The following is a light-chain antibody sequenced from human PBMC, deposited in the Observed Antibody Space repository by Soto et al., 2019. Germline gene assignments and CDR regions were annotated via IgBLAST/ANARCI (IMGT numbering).Light chain of an antibody. CDR1: QGISSW. V-gene: IGKV1-12*01. CDR3: QQYGSSPTWT. CDR2: AAS. J-gene: IGKJ1*01. Sequence: DIQMTQSPSSVSTSVGDRFTITCRASQGISSWLAWYQQKPGKAPKLLIYAASSLQSGVPSRFSGSGSGTDFTLTISRLEPEDSAVYYCQQYGSSPTWTFGQGTKVDIK.